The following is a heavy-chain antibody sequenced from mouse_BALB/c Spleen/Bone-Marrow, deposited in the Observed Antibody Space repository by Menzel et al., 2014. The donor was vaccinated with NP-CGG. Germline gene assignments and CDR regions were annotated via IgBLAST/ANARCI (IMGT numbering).Heavy chain of an antibody. CDR1: GYAFTNYL. J-gene: IGHJ2*01. CDR2: INPGSGGT. V-gene: IGHV1-54*01. CDR3: ARHYFDY. Sequence: QVHVKQSGAELVRPGTSVKVSCKASGYAFTNYLLEWVKQRPGQGLEWIGVINPGSGGTNYNEKFKGRATLTADKSSSTAYMQLSSLTSDGSAVYFCARHYFDYWGQGTTLTVSS.